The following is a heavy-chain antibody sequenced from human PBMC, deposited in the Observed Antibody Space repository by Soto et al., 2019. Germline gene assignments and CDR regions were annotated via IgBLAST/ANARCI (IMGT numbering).Heavy chain of an antibody. Sequence: EVQLLDSGGGLVQPGGSLRLSCEASGFTFSSSDMCWVRQAPGKGLEWISSITTSGARTFYADSVKGRFTISRDNSKNTLYLQMNSRRVDDTAVYFCGKGGGGDHGDWGQGSPVAVSS. CDR2: ITTSGART. J-gene: IGHJ4*02. V-gene: IGHV3-23*01. CDR3: GKGGGGDHGD. D-gene: IGHD3-16*01. CDR1: GFTFSSSD.